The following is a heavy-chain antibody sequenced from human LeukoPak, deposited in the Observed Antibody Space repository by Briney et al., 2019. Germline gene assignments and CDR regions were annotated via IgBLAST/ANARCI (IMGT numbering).Heavy chain of an antibody. Sequence: GGSLRLSCAASGFTFSSYSLNWVRQAPGKGLEWVSSISSSSSYIYYADSVKGRFTISRDNAKNSLYLQMNSLRAEDTAVYYCALGDILTGYIYWGQGTLVTVSS. CDR1: GFTFSSYS. CDR2: ISSSSSYI. V-gene: IGHV3-21*01. D-gene: IGHD3-9*01. CDR3: ALGDILTGYIY. J-gene: IGHJ4*02.